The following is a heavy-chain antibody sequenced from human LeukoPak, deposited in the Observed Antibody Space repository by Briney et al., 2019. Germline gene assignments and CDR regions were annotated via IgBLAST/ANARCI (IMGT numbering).Heavy chain of an antibody. CDR2: IYYSGST. Sequence: SETLSLTCTVSGGSISSSSYYWGWIRQPPGTGLEWIGYIYYSGSTNYNPSLKSRVTISVDTSKNQFSLKLSSVTAADTAVYCCARVRSDVLLWFGEVDYWGQGTLVTVSS. D-gene: IGHD3-10*01. CDR3: ARVRSDVLLWFGEVDY. J-gene: IGHJ4*02. CDR1: GGSISSSSYY. V-gene: IGHV4-61*05.